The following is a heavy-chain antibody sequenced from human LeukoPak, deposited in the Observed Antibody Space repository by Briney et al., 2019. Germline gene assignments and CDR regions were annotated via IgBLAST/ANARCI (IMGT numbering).Heavy chain of an antibody. D-gene: IGHD5-18*01. Sequence: GGSLRLSCAASGFTFSSYGMHWVRQAPGKGLEWVSSISSSSSYIYYADSVKGRFTISRDNAKNSLYLQMNSLRAEDTAVYYCARDGYSYGYGDYFDYWGQGTLVTVSS. CDR1: GFTFSSYG. CDR2: ISSSSSYI. CDR3: ARDGYSYGYGDYFDY. J-gene: IGHJ4*02. V-gene: IGHV3-21*01.